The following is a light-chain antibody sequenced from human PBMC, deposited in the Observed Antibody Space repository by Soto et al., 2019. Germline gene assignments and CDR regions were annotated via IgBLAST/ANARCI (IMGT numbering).Light chain of an antibody. CDR3: ETWDSNTR. J-gene: IGLJ3*02. CDR1: SGHSSYI. Sequence: QLVLTQSSSASASLGSSVKLTCTLSSGHSSYIIAWHQQQPGKAPRYLMKLEGSGSYNKGSGVPDRFSGSSSGADRYLTISSLQSEDEADYYCETWDSNTRFGGETQRTVL. CDR2: LEGSGSY. V-gene: IGLV4-60*03.